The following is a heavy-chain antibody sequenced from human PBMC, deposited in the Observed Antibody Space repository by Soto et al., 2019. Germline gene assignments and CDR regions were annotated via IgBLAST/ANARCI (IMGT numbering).Heavy chain of an antibody. D-gene: IGHD3-10*01. J-gene: IGHJ6*02. CDR3: AGWATVRYYYGMDV. CDR2: IIPIFGTA. CDR1: GGTFSRYA. Sequence: GASVKVSCKASGGTFSRYAFTWVRQAPGQGLEWMGGIIPIFGTANYAQKFQGRVTIIADEFTSTAYMELSSLRSEDTAVYYCAGWATVRYYYGMDVWGQGTTVTVSS. V-gene: IGHV1-69*13.